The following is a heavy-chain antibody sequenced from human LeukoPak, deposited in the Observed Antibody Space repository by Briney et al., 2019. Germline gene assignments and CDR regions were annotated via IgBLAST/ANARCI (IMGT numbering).Heavy chain of an antibody. CDR1: GYTFTGYY. CDR3: ARDYYGSGSYLP. V-gene: IGHV1-2*02. D-gene: IGHD3-10*01. J-gene: IGHJ5*02. CDR2: INPNSGGT. Sequence: ASVKVSCKASGYTFTGYYMHWVRQTPGQGLEWMGWINPNSGGTNYAQKFQGRVTMTRDTSISTAYMELSRLRSDDTAVYYCARDYYGSGSYLPWGQGTLVTVSS.